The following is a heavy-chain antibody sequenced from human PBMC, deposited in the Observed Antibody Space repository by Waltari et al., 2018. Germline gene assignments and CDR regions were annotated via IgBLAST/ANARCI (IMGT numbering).Heavy chain of an antibody. J-gene: IGHJ4*02. D-gene: IGHD3-3*01. Sequence: QVQLQQWGAGLLKPSETLSLTCAVYGGSFSGYYWSWIRQHPGKGLEWIGYIYYSGSTYYNPSLKGRVTISVDTSKNQFSLKLSSVTAADTAVYYCARGGYYDFWSGYQGGPYYFDYWGQGTLVTVSS. CDR2: IYYSGST. CDR1: GGSFSGYY. V-gene: IGHV4-34*01. CDR3: ARGGYYDFWSGYQGGPYYFDY.